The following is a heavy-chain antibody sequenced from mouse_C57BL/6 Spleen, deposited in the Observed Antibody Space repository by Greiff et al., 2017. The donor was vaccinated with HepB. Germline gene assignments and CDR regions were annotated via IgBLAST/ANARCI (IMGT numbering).Heavy chain of an antibody. CDR2: IRSKSNNYAT. V-gene: IGHV10-1*01. CDR3: VRSPDYYGSSYGSMDY. J-gene: IGHJ4*01. Sequence: EVQLQESGGGLVQPKGSLKLSCAASGFSFNTYAMNWVRQAPGKGLEWVARIRSKSNNYATYYADSVKDRFTISRDDSESMLYLQMNNLKTEDTAMYYCVRSPDYYGSSYGSMDYWGQGTSVTVSS. D-gene: IGHD1-1*01. CDR1: GFSFNTYA.